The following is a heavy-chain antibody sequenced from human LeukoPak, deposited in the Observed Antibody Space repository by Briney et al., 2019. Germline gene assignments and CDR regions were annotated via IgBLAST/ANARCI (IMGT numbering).Heavy chain of an antibody. CDR1: GGTFSSYA. Sequence: ASVKVSCKASGGTFSSYAISWVRQAPGQGLEWMGGIIPIFGTANYAQKFQGRVTTTADESTSTAYMELSSLRSEDTAVYYCARGLVGATPTHAFDIWGQGTMVTVSS. CDR2: IIPIFGTA. J-gene: IGHJ3*02. V-gene: IGHV1-69*13. CDR3: ARGLVGATPTHAFDI. D-gene: IGHD1-26*01.